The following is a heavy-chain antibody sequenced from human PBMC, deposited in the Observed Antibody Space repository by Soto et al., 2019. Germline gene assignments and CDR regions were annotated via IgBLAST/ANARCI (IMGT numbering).Heavy chain of an antibody. J-gene: IGHJ4*02. Sequence: GASVKVSCKASGYTFTSYAMNWVRQAPGQRLEWMGWINAGNGNTKYSQKFQGRVTMTRDTSTSTVYMEVSSLRSEDTAVYYCSRVDPGETSPFDHWGQGTLVTVPQ. CDR1: GYTFTSYA. CDR2: INAGNGNT. CDR3: SRVDPGETSPFDH. D-gene: IGHD3-10*01. V-gene: IGHV1-3*01.